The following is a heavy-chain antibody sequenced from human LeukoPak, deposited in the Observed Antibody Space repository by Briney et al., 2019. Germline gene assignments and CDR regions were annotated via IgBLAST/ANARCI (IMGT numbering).Heavy chain of an antibody. Sequence: ASVKVSCKASGGTFSSYAISWVRQAPGQGLEWMGIINPSGGSTSYAQEFQGRVTMTRDTSTSTVYMELSSLRSEDTAVYYCARVPTPGYYYDSSGYSDYWGQGTLVTVSS. CDR2: INPSGGST. D-gene: IGHD3-22*01. CDR3: ARVPTPGYYYDSSGYSDY. CDR1: GGTFSSYA. V-gene: IGHV1-46*01. J-gene: IGHJ4*02.